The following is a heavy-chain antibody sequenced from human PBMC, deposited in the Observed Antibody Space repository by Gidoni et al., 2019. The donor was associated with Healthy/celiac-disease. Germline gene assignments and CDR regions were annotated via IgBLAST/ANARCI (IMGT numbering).Heavy chain of an antibody. CDR2: IYPGDSDT. Sequence: EVQLVQSGAEVKKPGESLKISCKGSGYSFTSYWIGWVRQMPGKGLEWMGIIYPGDSDTRYSPSFQGQVTISADKSISTAYLQWSSLKASDTAMYYCARVGYCSSTSCYKDAAEYFQHWGQGTLVTVSS. CDR1: GYSFTSYW. D-gene: IGHD2-2*02. V-gene: IGHV5-51*01. CDR3: ARVGYCSSTSCYKDAAEYFQH. J-gene: IGHJ1*01.